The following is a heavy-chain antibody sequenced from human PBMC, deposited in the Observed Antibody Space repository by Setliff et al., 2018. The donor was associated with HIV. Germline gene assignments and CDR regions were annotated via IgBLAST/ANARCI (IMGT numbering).Heavy chain of an antibody. V-gene: IGHV3-7*03. J-gene: IGHJ5*02. D-gene: IGHD3-16*01. CDR2: INLDGSGT. Sequence: GESLKISCAASGFTFINYYMAWVRQRPGKGLEWVANINLDGSGTHYVDSVKGRFTISRDNAKNSLYLRLNSLRVDDTAVYHCVRDSARPGGITPPWGQGTLVTVSS. CDR1: GFTFINYY. CDR3: VRDSARPGGITPP.